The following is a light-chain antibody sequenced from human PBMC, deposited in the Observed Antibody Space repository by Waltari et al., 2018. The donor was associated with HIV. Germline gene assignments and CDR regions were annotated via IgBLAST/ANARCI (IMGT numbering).Light chain of an antibody. CDR3: QQYGGSPLVT. Sequence: EIVLTQSPGTLPLSPGERATLSCRASQSVSNNYLSWYQQKPGQAPRLLIFVASNRAAGIPDRFSGSGSGTDFTLTISRLEPEDFAMYYCQQYGGSPLVTFGGGTKVEIK. J-gene: IGKJ4*01. CDR1: QSVSNNY. V-gene: IGKV3-20*01. CDR2: VAS.